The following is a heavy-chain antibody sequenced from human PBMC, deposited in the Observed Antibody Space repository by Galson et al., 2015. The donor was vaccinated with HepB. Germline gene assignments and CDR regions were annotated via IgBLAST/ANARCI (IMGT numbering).Heavy chain of an antibody. Sequence: CAISGDSVSSNSAAWNWIRQSPSRGLEWLGRTYYRSKWYNDYAVSVKSRITINPDTSKNQFPLQLNSVTPEDTAVYYCARGAFDGSRVNYYGSGSYLPYYYYYYGMDVWGQGTTVTVSS. CDR1: GDSVSSNSAA. V-gene: IGHV6-1*01. D-gene: IGHD3-10*01. CDR3: ARGAFDGSRVNYYGSGSYLPYYYYYYGMDV. J-gene: IGHJ6*02. CDR2: TYYRSKWYN.